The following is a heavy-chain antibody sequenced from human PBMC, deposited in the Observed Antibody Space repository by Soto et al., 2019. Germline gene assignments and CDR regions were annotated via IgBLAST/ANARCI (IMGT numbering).Heavy chain of an antibody. CDR1: GGSMSSSSYS. CDR3: ARHCSTGCYERRSCDI. D-gene: IGHD2-2*01. CDR2: IYFSGST. Sequence: QLQLQESGPGLVKPSETLSLTCTVSGGSMSSSSYSWDWLRQPPGKGLEWIGGIYFSGSTYYNPSLKSRITISVDTSKNQFSLKLSSVSAADTAVYDCARHCSTGCYERRSCDIWGQGTMVTVSS. J-gene: IGHJ3*02. V-gene: IGHV4-39*01.